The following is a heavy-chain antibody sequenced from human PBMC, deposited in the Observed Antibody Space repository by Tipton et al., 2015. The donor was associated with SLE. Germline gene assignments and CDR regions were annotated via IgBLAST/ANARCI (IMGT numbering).Heavy chain of an antibody. Sequence: SLRLSCDASGFTFRYYAMSWVRQAPGKGLEWVSAISGSGGVTYYADSVKGRFTISRDNSKNTLYLQMNSLRAEDTAVYYCAKGVVTYYDFFDYWGQGTLVTVSS. CDR3: AKGVVTYYDFFDY. CDR1: GFTFRYYA. V-gene: IGHV3-23*01. D-gene: IGHD3-22*01. CDR2: ISGSGGVT. J-gene: IGHJ4*02.